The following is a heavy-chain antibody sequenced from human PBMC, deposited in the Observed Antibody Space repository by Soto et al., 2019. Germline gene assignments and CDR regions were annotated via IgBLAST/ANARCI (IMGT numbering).Heavy chain of an antibody. V-gene: IGHV3-30*18. D-gene: IGHD1-26*01. CDR1: GFTFSRYD. Sequence: QVQLVESGGGVVQPGRSLRLSCAASGFTFSRYDMHWVRQAPGKGLEWVAVISYDGSNKYYADSVKGRFTISRDNSKNTLYLQMNSLRAEDTAVYYCAKDRKGAYDAFDIWGQGTMVTVSS. CDR3: AKDRKGAYDAFDI. J-gene: IGHJ3*02. CDR2: ISYDGSNK.